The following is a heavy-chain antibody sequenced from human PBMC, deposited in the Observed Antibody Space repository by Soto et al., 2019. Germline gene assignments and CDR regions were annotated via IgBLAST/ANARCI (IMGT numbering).Heavy chain of an antibody. V-gene: IGHV1-8*01. CDR2: MNPYSGNI. J-gene: IGHJ4*02. D-gene: IGHD1-26*01. CDR3: ARVFTVRRGSGRDY. Sequence: ASVKVSCKASGYTFTSYDIHWVRQATGQGLEWMGWMNPYSGNIGYAQKFQGRVTMTRNTSISTAYMELSSLRSEDTAIYYCARVFTVRRGSGRDYWGQGTMVTVYS. CDR1: GYTFTSYD.